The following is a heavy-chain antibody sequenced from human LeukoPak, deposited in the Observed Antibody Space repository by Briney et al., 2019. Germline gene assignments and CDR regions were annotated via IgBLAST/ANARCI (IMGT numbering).Heavy chain of an antibody. CDR2: ISAYNGNT. D-gene: IGHD5-18*01. J-gene: IGHJ4*02. Sequence: GASVKVSCKASGYTFTSYGISWVRQAPGQGLEWMGWISAYNGNTNYAQKLQGRVTMTTDTSTSTAYMELSSLRSEDTAVYYCARALAPVDTAMVGLDYWGQGTLVTVSS. CDR3: ARALAPVDTAMVGLDY. CDR1: GYTFTSYG. V-gene: IGHV1-18*01.